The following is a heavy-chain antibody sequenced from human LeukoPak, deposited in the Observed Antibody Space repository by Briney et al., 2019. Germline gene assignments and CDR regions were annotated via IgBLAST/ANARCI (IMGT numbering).Heavy chain of an antibody. CDR2: ISYDGTNK. CDR3: ARDSYDFPVWVSGYYYYYYGMDA. V-gene: IGHV3-30-3*01. J-gene: IGHJ6*02. D-gene: IGHD3/OR15-3a*01. CDR1: GFTFSSYS. Sequence: GGSLRLSCAASGFTFSSYSMHWVRQAPGKGLEWVAVISYDGTNKYYADSVKGRFTISRDNSKNTLYLQMNSLRAEDTAVYYCARDSYDFPVWVSGYYYYYYGMDAWGQGTTVTVSS.